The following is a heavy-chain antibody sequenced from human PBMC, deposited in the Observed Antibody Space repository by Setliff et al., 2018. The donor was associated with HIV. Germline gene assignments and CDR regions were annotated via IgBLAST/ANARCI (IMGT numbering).Heavy chain of an antibody. D-gene: IGHD3-22*01. Sequence: SETLSLTCSVSGGSISNYYWSWIRQPPGEGLEWIGYISYSGSTNYNPSLKSRVTISVDTSKNQFSLKLTSVTAADTAVYYCARRRSPPSGFYSKYYMDVWGKGTTVTVSS. CDR1: GGSISNYY. CDR2: ISYSGST. J-gene: IGHJ6*03. V-gene: IGHV4-59*08. CDR3: ARRRSPPSGFYSKYYMDV.